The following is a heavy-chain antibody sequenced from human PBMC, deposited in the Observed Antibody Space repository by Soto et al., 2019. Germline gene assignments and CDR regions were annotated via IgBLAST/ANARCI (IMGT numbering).Heavy chain of an antibody. CDR1: GFTFSRYD. CDR2: IGTAGDT. CDR3: ARVAATLDGFDI. D-gene: IGHD2-15*01. J-gene: IGHJ3*02. V-gene: IGHV3-13*01. Sequence: EVQLVESGGGLVQPGGSLRLSCAVSGFTFSRYDMHWVRQATGKGLEWVSAIGTAGDTYYPGSVKGRFTISRENAKNSLYLQMNSLRAGDTAVYYCARVAATLDGFDIWGQGTMVTVSS.